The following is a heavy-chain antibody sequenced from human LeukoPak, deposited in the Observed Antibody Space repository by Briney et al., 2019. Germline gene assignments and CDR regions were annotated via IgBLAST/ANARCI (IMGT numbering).Heavy chain of an antibody. D-gene: IGHD3-10*02. J-gene: IGHJ6*04. CDR3: AELGITMIGGV. V-gene: IGHV3-74*01. CDR1: GFTFRSYW. Sequence: PGGSLRLSCAASGFTFRSYWMHWVRLPPGKGLVWVSRIKSDGSSTSYADFVKGRFTISRDNAKNSLYLQMNSLRAEDTAVYYCAELGITMIGGVWGKGTTVTISS. CDR2: IKSDGSST.